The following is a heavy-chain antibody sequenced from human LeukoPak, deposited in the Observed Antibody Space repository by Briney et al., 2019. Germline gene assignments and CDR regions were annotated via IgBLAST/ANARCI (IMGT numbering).Heavy chain of an antibody. CDR3: ARGSGWYNY. Sequence: GGSLRLSCAASGFTFTSYWMTWVRQAPGKGLEWVSYISSSSSTIYYADSVKGRFTISRDNAKNSLYLQMNSLRAEDTAVYYCARGSGWYNYWGQGTLVTVSS. CDR2: ISSSSSTI. V-gene: IGHV3-48*01. J-gene: IGHJ4*02. D-gene: IGHD6-19*01. CDR1: GFTFTSYW.